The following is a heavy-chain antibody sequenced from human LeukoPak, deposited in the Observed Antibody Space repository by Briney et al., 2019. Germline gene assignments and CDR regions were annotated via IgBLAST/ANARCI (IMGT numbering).Heavy chain of an antibody. D-gene: IGHD1-26*01. Sequence: GASVKVSCKASGYTFTTYYIHWVRQAPGQGLEWMGIINPSGGSTTYAQIFQGRVTLTRDTSTSTVYMELSSLRSDDTAVCYCARAPKGVTTGYFDHWGQGTLVTVSS. V-gene: IGHV1-46*01. CDR3: ARAPKGVTTGYFDH. CDR1: GYTFTTYY. CDR2: INPSGGST. J-gene: IGHJ4*02.